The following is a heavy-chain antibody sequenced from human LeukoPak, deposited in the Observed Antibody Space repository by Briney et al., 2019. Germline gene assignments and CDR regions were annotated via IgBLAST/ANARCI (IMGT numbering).Heavy chain of an antibody. CDR3: TRTSSDRSSWFVY. Sequence: ASVKVSCKASGYTFGSYGISWVRQAPGQGLEWMGWISCYNGNTNYAQKVQGRLTVTTDTSTGTAYMELRSLRSDDTAVYYCTRTSSDRSSWFVYWGQGTLVSVSS. V-gene: IGHV1-18*01. CDR2: ISCYNGNT. D-gene: IGHD6-6*01. J-gene: IGHJ4*02. CDR1: GYTFGSYG.